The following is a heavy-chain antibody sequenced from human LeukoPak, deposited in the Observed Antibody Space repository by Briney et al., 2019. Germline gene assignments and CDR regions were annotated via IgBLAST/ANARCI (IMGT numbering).Heavy chain of an antibody. V-gene: IGHV3-23*01. D-gene: IGHD3-10*01. CDR3: ARGGVDYYGSGTYYLMYYFDY. CDR1: GFTFSSFG. J-gene: IGHJ4*02. Sequence: PGGSLRLSCAASGFTFSSFGMTWVRQAPGKGLERVSGISGSGGTAYYADSVKGRFTISRDNSKNTLYLQMNSLRAEDTAVYFCARGGVDYYGSGTYYLMYYFDYWGQGALVTVSS. CDR2: ISGSGGTA.